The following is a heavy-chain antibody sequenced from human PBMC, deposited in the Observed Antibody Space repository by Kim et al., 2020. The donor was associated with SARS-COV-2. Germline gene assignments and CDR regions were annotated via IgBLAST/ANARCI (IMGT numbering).Heavy chain of an antibody. V-gene: IGHV1-18*01. CDR3: ARERITIFGVAAKGVDY. J-gene: IGHJ4*02. Sequence: VSVKVSCKASGYTVNSYGICWVRQAPGQGMEWMGWVSAYNGNTNYAQKLQGKVTMTTDTSTSTAYMEPRSLRSDDTAVYYCARERITIFGVAAKGVDYWGQGTLVTVSS. CDR2: VSAYNGNT. D-gene: IGHD3-3*01. CDR1: GYTVNSYG.